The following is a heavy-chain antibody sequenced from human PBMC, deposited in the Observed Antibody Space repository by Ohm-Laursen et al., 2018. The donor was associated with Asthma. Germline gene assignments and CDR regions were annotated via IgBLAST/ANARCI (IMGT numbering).Heavy chain of an antibody. V-gene: IGHV3-21*01. D-gene: IGHD1-26*01. Sequence: SLRLSCSAFGYTFSRYSIHWVRQVPGKGLDWVASISTASTFIYYSDSVRGRFTTSRDNAKNSVYLQMNSLRAEDTALYYCARIGLECELPGREYSLHHWGQGTQVTVSS. CDR1: GYTFSRYS. CDR2: ISTASTFI. CDR3: ARIGLECELPGREYSLHH. J-gene: IGHJ1*01.